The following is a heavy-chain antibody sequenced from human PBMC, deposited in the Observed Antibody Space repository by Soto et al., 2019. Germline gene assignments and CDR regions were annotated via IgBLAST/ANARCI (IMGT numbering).Heavy chain of an antibody. CDR2: ISWNSDSI. D-gene: IGHD3-3*01. CDR1: GFIFDDFA. J-gene: IGHJ4*02. CDR3: TKVGALDDFWSGPLHFDL. Sequence: EAQLVESGGGLVQPGRSLRLSCVGSGFIFDDFAIHWVRQAPGKGREWVSGISWNSDSIGYADSVKGRFTISRDNAKNALYLQMNSLRVEDTALYYCTKVGALDDFWSGPLHFDLWGQGTLVPVSS. V-gene: IGHV3-9*01.